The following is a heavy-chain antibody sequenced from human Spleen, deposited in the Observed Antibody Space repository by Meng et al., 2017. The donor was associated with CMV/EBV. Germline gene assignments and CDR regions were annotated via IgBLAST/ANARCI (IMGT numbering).Heavy chain of an antibody. Sequence: SGPTLVKPTQTLTLTCTFSGFSLSTSGMCVSWVRQPPGKALEWLALIYWNDDKRYSPSLKSRLTITKDTSKNQVVLTMTNMDPVDTATYYCAHRRPPFDPWGQGTLVTVSS. CDR1: GFSLSTSGMC. CDR2: IYWNDDK. V-gene: IGHV2-5*08. CDR3: AHRRPPFDP. J-gene: IGHJ5*02.